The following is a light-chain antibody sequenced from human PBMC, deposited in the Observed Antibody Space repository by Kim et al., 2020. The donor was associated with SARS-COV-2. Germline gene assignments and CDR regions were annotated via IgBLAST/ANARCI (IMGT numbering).Light chain of an antibody. CDR3: MIWTTIAL. CDR2: SYSDSVK. J-gene: IGLJ2*01. CDR1: SDINIGGSN. V-gene: IGLV5-37*01. Sequence: RLTCAVPSDINIGGSNMYWYPQKPGSPPRYLLSSYSDSVKGQGSGVPSRFSGSKDASANTGILLISGLQSEDEADYSCMIWTTIALFGGGTQLTVL.